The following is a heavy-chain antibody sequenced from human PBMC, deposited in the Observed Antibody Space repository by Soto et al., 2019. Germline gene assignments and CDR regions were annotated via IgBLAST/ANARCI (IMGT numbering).Heavy chain of an antibody. Sequence: QVQLVQSGAEVKKPGSSVKVSCKASGDTFSSYAINWVRQGPGQGLEWMGGIIHMFGTANYAEKFQGRVTITAHESRSTGYMELNSLRSEATAGYCCARGIVEVEAPTVEEYYNYYGMDVWGQGTTVSVSS. CDR3: ARGIVEVEAPTVEEYYNYYGMDV. J-gene: IGHJ6*02. CDR1: GDTFSSYA. D-gene: IGHD2-15*01. CDR2: IIHMFGTA. V-gene: IGHV1-69*01.